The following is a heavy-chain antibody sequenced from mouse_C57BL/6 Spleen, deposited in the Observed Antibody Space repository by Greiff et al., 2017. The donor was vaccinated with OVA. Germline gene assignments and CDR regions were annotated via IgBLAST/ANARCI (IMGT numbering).Heavy chain of an antibody. CDR3: ARKGTTVVADY. Sequence: VQLQQSGAELVKPGASVKISCKASGYAFSSYWMNWVKQRPGKGLEWIGQIYPGDGDTNYNGKFKGKATLTADKSSSTAYMQLSSLTSEDSAVYFCARKGTTVVADYWGQGTTLTVSS. CDR1: GYAFSSYW. V-gene: IGHV1-80*01. D-gene: IGHD1-1*01. CDR2: IYPGDGDT. J-gene: IGHJ2*01.